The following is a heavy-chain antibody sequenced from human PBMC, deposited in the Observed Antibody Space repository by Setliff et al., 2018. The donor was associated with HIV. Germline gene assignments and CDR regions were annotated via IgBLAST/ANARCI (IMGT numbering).Heavy chain of an antibody. J-gene: IGHJ3*02. Sequence: GGSLRLSCATSGFSFSNYAMAWVRQAPGKGLEWVSSFSAAGFNTYYADSVKGRFTISRDISKNTLYLQMDSLRAEDTAEYYCAKRGYDSSALRAFDAFDIWGQGTLVTVSS. CDR3: AKRGYDSSALRAFDAFDI. CDR1: GFSFSNYA. CDR2: FSAAGFNT. D-gene: IGHD3-22*01. V-gene: IGHV3-23*01.